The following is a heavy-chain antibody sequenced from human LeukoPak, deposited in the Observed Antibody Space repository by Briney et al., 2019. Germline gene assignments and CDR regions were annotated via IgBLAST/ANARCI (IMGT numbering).Heavy chain of an antibody. CDR2: IYSSGST. J-gene: IGHJ3*02. CDR3: ARHLSGDDI. CDR1: GFTLSSNY. Sequence: GGSLRLSCAASGFTLSSNYMNWVRPAPGKGLEWVSIIYSSGSTYYADSVKGRFTISRDNSKNTMYLQMNSLRDEDTAVYYCARHLSGDDIWGQGTMVTVSS. D-gene: IGHD4-17*01. V-gene: IGHV3-53*01.